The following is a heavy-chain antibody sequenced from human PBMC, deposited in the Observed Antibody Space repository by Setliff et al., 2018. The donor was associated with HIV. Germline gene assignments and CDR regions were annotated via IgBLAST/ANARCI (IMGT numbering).Heavy chain of an antibody. V-gene: IGHV3-7*01. CDR1: GFTFSRCW. Sequence: GGSLSLSCVASGFTFSRCWMSWVRQAPGKGLEWVGNIKQDGSEKYYVDSVKGRFTISRDNAKNSLYLQMNSLRAEDTAVYYCARDFNYYYYYGMDVWGQGTTVTVSS. CDR2: IKQDGSEK. J-gene: IGHJ6*02. CDR3: ARDFNYYYYYGMDV.